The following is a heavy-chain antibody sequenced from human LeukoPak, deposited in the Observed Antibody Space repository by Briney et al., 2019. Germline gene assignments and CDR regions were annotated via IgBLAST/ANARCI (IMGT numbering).Heavy chain of an antibody. Sequence: PGRSLRLSCAASGFTFSTYSMNWVRQAPGKGLEWVSSISSSSSYIYYADSVKGRFTISRDNAKNSLYLQMNSLRAEDTAVYYRARVMGRSSSSSWYGDYYMDVWGKGTTVTVSS. CDR1: GFTFSTYS. CDR3: ARVMGRSSSSSWYGDYYMDV. J-gene: IGHJ6*03. CDR2: ISSSSSYI. V-gene: IGHV3-21*01. D-gene: IGHD6-13*01.